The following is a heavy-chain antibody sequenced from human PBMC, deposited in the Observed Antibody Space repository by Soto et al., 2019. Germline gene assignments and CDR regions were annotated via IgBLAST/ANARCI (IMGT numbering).Heavy chain of an antibody. CDR2: ISGSGGST. CDR1: GFTFSSYA. V-gene: IGHV3-23*01. Sequence: PGGSLRLSCAASGFTFSSYAMSWVRQAPGKGLEWVSAISGSGGSTYYADSVKGRFTISRDNSKNTLYLQMNSLRAEDTAVYYCAKVPIFGVVSRSYGMDVWGQGTTVTVSS. CDR3: AKVPIFGVVSRSYGMDV. D-gene: IGHD3-3*02. J-gene: IGHJ6*02.